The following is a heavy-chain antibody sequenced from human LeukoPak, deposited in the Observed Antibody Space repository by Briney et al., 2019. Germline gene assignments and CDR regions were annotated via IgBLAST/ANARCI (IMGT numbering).Heavy chain of an antibody. CDR2: INPQTFKV. D-gene: IGHD3-10*01. J-gene: IGHJ4*02. CDR3: ARGPLYYYGSGSLVF. CDR1: GYTFTDSY. Sequence: ASVKVSCKASGYTFTDSYIHWVRQAPGQGLEWLAWINPQTFKVEYAHRFQGRVTVTRDTSISTAYMELSSLRSEDTAVYYCARGPLYYYGSGSLVFWGQGTLVTVSS. V-gene: IGHV1-2*02.